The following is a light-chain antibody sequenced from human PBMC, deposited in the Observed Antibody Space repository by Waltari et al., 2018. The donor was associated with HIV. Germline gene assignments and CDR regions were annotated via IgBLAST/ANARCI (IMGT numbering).Light chain of an antibody. CDR1: SSDVGSYNL. CDR3: CSYAGRITSVV. V-gene: IGLV2-23*02. CDR2: EVN. J-gene: IGLJ2*01. Sequence: QSALTQPASVSGSPGQSITISCTGTSSDVGSYNLVSWYQQHPGKAPKLMIYEVNTRPSGVSNRFSGSKSGNTASLTISGLQAEDEGYYYCCSYAGRITSVVFGGGTKLTVL.